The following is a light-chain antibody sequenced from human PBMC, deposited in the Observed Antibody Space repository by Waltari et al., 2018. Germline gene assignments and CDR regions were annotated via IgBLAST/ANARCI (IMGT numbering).Light chain of an antibody. CDR2: DAS. CDR3: QQRSNWPPGVT. J-gene: IGKJ3*01. V-gene: IGKV3-11*01. Sequence: EIVLTQSPATLSLSPGERATLSCRASQSVSSYLAWYQQKPGQAPRLLIYDASNRATGIPARFSGSGSWTDFTLTISSLEPEDFAVYYCQQRSNWPPGVTFGPGTKVDIK. CDR1: QSVSSY.